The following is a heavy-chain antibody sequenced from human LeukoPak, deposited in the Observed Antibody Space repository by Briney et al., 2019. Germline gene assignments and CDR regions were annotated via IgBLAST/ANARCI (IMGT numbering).Heavy chain of an antibody. Sequence: GGSLRLSCNASGFTVNSYAMNWVRQAPGKGLEWVSVISASGDDTYYADSVKGRFTISRDDSKNTVYLQMNSLRADDTAVYHCAKGGRRHYGDYVAFWGQGTLVTVSS. CDR1: GFTVNSYA. V-gene: IGHV3-23*01. CDR2: ISASGDDT. J-gene: IGHJ4*02. CDR3: AKGGRRHYGDYVAF. D-gene: IGHD4-17*01.